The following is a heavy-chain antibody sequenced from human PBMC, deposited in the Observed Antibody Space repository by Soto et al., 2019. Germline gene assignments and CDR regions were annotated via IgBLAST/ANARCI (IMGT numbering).Heavy chain of an antibody. Sequence: SETLSLTGAVYGGSCSSYYWTWIRQAPGKGLAWIGEINHSGGTNYNSSLKSRVTISVDTSKNQFSLILYSVTAADTAVYYCARDRRYYHFWSGYQNERPYGMDVWGHGTTVTVSS. CDR3: ARDRRYYHFWSGYQNERPYGMDV. J-gene: IGHJ6*02. D-gene: IGHD3-3*02. CDR1: GGSCSSYY. V-gene: IGHV4-34*01. CDR2: INHSGGT.